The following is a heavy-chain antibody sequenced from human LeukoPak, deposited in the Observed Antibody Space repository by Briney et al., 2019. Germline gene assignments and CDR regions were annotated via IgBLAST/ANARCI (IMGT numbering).Heavy chain of an antibody. V-gene: IGHV4-39*07. J-gene: IGHJ4*02. D-gene: IGHD3-9*01. CDR3: ARLGGLRYFDWSGTRSYFDY. CDR2: INHSGST. CDR1: GGSISSSSYY. Sequence: SETLSLTCTVSGGSISSSSYYWGWIRQPPGKGLEWIGEINHSGSTNYNPSPKSRVTISVDTSKNQFSLKLSSVTAADTAVYYCARLGGLRYFDWSGTRSYFDYWGQGTLVTVSS.